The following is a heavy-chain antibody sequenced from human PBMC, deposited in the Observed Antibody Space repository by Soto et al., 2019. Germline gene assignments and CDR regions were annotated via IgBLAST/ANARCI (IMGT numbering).Heavy chain of an antibody. D-gene: IGHD6-13*01. V-gene: IGHV4-61*01. Sequence: SETLSLTCTVSGGSVSSGSYYWSWIRQPPGKGLEWIGYIYYSGSTNYNPSLKSRVTISVDTSKNQFSLKLSSVTAADTAVYYCARIIAAAGTLYFDYWGQGTLVTVSS. J-gene: IGHJ4*02. CDR3: ARIIAAAGTLYFDY. CDR1: GGSVSSGSYY. CDR2: IYYSGST.